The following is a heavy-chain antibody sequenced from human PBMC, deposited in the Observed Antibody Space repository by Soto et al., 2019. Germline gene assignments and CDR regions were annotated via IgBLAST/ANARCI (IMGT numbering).Heavy chain of an antibody. CDR1: GYSFTTYW. J-gene: IGHJ4*02. D-gene: IGHD3-22*01. CDR3: ARLTLAQDSSGYHIFDY. CDR2: IDLTDSYT. V-gene: IGHV5-10-1*01. Sequence: PGESLKISCQASGYSFTTYWISWVRQMPGKGLECMGRIDLTDSYTDYCPSFEGHVTMSVDRSINTAYLEWSSLKASDSAMYYCARLTLAQDSSGYHIFDYWGRGTLVTVSS.